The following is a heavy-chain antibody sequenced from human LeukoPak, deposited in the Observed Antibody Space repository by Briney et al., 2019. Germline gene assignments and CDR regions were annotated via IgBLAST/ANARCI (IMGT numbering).Heavy chain of an antibody. CDR2: ISASGGST. Sequence: PGGSLRLSCAASGFTFSNYAMSWVRQVPGKELEWVSGISASGGSTYDADSVKGRFTISRDNSKSTLYLQMNSLRAEDTALYYCAKGRIGGYFDSSGYPFDYWGQGTLVTVSS. CDR3: AKGRIGGYFDSSGYPFDY. CDR1: GFTFSNYA. V-gene: IGHV3-23*01. D-gene: IGHD3-22*01. J-gene: IGHJ4*02.